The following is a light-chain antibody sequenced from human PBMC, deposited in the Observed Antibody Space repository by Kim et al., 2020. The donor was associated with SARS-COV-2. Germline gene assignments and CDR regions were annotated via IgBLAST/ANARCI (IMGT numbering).Light chain of an antibody. V-gene: IGLV3-21*04. J-gene: IGLJ3*02. CDR1: NIGSKS. CDR2: YDS. CDR3: QVWDSSSDHPRV. Sequence: PGKTAGITCGGNNIGSKSVPWYQQKPGQAPVLVIYYDSDRPSGIPERFSGSNAGNTATLTISRVEAGDEADYYCQVWDSSSDHPRVFGGGTQLTVL.